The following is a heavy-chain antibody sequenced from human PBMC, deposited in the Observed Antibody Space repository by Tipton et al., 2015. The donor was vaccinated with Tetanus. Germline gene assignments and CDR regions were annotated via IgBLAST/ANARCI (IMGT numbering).Heavy chain of an antibody. Sequence: LRLSCTVSGGSISSGGYYWSWIRQHPGKGLEWIGDIYYSGSTYYNPSLKSRVTISVDTSKNQYSLKLNSVTAADTAVYYCARDQARGARGWNYFDYWGQGTLVTVSS. CDR2: IYYSGST. J-gene: IGHJ4*02. D-gene: IGHD1-26*01. CDR1: GGSISSGGYY. CDR3: ARDQARGARGWNYFDY. V-gene: IGHV4-31*03.